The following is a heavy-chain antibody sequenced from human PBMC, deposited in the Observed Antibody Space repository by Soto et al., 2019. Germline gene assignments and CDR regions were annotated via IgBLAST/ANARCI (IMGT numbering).Heavy chain of an antibody. D-gene: IGHD3-10*01. CDR3: ARDLRALWFGELFRTPVSYGMDV. V-gene: IGHV1-2*02. Sequence: QVQLVQSGAEVKKPGASVKVSCKASGYTFTGYYMHWVRQAPGQGLEWMGWINPNSGGTNYAQKFQGRVTMTRDTSISTAYMELSRLRSDDTAVYYCARDLRALWFGELFRTPVSYGMDVWGQGTTVTVSS. CDR2: INPNSGGT. J-gene: IGHJ6*02. CDR1: GYTFTGYY.